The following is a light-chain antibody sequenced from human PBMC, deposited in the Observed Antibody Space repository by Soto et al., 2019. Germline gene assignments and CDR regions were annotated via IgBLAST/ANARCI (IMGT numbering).Light chain of an antibody. CDR2: AAS. V-gene: IGKV1-39*01. J-gene: IGKJ5*01. CDR3: QQSYSTPIT. Sequence: DIQMTQSPSSVSASVGDRVTITCRASQSISSYLNWYQQKPGKAPKLLIYAASSLQSGVPSRFSGSGSGTDFTLTIGSLQPEDFATYYCQQSYSTPITFGQGTRLEIK. CDR1: QSISSY.